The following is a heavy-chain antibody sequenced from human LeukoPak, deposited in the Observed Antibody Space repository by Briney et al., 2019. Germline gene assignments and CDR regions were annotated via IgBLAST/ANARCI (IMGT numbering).Heavy chain of an antibody. J-gene: IGHJ4*02. Sequence: PSETLSLTCSVSGGSISSSSFYWGWIRQPPGRGLEWIGSMYYSGNTYYNPSLKSRVIISLDTSKNQLSLKLSPVTAADTAVYYCARRRSGYSYGLWGQGTLVTVSS. V-gene: IGHV4-39*01. CDR1: GGSISSSSFY. CDR2: MYYSGNT. CDR3: ARRRSGYSYGL. D-gene: IGHD5-18*01.